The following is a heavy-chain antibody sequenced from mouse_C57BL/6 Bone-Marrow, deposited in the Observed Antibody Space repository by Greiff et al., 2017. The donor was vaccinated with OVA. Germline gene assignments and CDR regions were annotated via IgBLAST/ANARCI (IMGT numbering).Heavy chain of an antibody. CDR2: ISGGGGNT. V-gene: IGHV5-9*01. CDR1: GFTFSSYT. D-gene: IGHD1-1*01. Sequence: EVHLVESGGGLVKPGGSLKLSCAASGFTFSSYTMSWVRQTPEKRLEWVATISGGGGNTYYPDSVKGRFTISRDNAKNTLYLQMSSLRSEDTALYYCARHPYYYGSSYGYWYFDVWGTGTTVTVSS. CDR3: ARHPYYYGSSYGYWYFDV. J-gene: IGHJ1*03.